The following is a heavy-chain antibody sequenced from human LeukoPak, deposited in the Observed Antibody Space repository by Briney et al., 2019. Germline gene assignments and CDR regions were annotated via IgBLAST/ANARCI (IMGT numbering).Heavy chain of an antibody. V-gene: IGHV1-69*06. CDR1: GGTFSSYA. J-gene: IGHJ4*02. CDR3: AREAGHYYDSSGYSDY. Sequence: ASVTVSCKASGGTFSSYAISWVRQAPGQGLEWMGGIIPIFGTANYAQKFQGRVTITADKSTSTAYMELSSLRSEDTAVYYCAREAGHYYDSSGYSDYWGQGTLVTVSS. CDR2: IIPIFGTA. D-gene: IGHD3-22*01.